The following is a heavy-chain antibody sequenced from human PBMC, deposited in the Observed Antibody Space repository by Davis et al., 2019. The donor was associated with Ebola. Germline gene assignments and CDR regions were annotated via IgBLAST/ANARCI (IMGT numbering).Heavy chain of an antibody. CDR2: INPNSGGT. CDR1: GYTFTGYY. V-gene: IGHV1-2*02. D-gene: IGHD6-19*01. Sequence: ASVKVSCKASGYTFTGYYMHWVRQAPGQGLEWMGWINPNSGGTNYAQKFQGRVTMTRDPSISTAYMELSRLRSDDTAVYYCARDPGQQWLAYYYYGMDVWGQGTTVTVSS. J-gene: IGHJ6*02. CDR3: ARDPGQQWLAYYYYGMDV.